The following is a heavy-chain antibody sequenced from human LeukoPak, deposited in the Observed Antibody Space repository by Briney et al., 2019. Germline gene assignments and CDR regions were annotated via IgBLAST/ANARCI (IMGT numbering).Heavy chain of an antibody. D-gene: IGHD3-16*01. V-gene: IGHV4-34*01. CDR3: ARVKLRMRRYFDY. CDR1: GGSFSGYY. CDR2: INHSGST. Sequence: SETLSLTCAVYGGSFSGYYWSWIRQPPGKGLEWIGEINHSGSTNYNPSLKSRVIISVDTSKNQFSLKLSSVTAADTAVYYCARVKLRMRRYFDYWGRGTLVTVSS. J-gene: IGHJ4*02.